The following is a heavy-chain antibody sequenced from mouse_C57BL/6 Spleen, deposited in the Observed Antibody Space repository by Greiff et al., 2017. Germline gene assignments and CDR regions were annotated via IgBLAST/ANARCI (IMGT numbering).Heavy chain of an antibody. Sequence: QVQLQQPGAELVKPGASVKLSCKASGYTFTSYWMHWVKQRPGQGLEWIGMIHPNSGSTNYNEKFKSKATLTVDKSSSTAYMQLSSLTSEDSAVXYCARSLYGYYFDYWGQGTTLTVSS. CDR2: IHPNSGST. J-gene: IGHJ2*01. CDR1: GYTFTSYW. CDR3: ARSLYGYYFDY. D-gene: IGHD1-2*01. V-gene: IGHV1-64*01.